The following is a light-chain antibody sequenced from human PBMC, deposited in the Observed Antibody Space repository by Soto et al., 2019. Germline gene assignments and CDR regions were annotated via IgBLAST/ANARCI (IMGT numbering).Light chain of an antibody. CDR2: DVS. Sequence: QSALTQPASVSGSPGQSITISCTGSSSDVGGYNFVSWYQQHPGKVPKLMIYDVSSRPSGVSDRFSGSKSGNTASLTISGLQAEDEGDYYCSSYTRSSTHVFGSGTKLTVL. CDR1: SSDVGGYNF. CDR3: SSYTRSSTHV. V-gene: IGLV2-14*03. J-gene: IGLJ1*01.